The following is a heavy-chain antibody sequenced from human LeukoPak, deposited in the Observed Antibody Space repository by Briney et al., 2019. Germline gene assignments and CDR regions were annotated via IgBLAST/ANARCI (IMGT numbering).Heavy chain of an antibody. CDR3: ARDRGTYYDILTGYFFGNWFDP. V-gene: IGHV3-30*02. D-gene: IGHD3-9*01. J-gene: IGHJ5*02. Sequence: GGSLRLSCGASGFTFSSYGMHWVRQAPGKGLEWVAFIRYDGSNKYYADSVKGRFTISRDNSKNTLYLQMNSLRAEDTAVYYCARDRGTYYDILTGYFFGNWFDPWGQGTLVTVSS. CDR1: GFTFSSYG. CDR2: IRYDGSNK.